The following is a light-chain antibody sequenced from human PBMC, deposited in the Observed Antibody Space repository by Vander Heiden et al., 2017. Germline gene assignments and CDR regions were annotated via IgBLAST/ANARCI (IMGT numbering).Light chain of an antibody. Sequence: SSVLTQPPSVSVAPGQTARITCGGNNIGSYSVHWYQQKPGQAPVVVVYDDSDRPSGIPERFSGSNSGNTATLTISRVEAGDEADYYCQVWDSRSDHVVIGGGTKLTVL. V-gene: IGLV3-21*02. CDR1: NIGSYS. J-gene: IGLJ2*01. CDR2: DDS. CDR3: QVWDSRSDHVV.